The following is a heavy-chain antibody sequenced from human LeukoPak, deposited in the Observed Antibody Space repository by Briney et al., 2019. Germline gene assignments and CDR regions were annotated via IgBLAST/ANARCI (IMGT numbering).Heavy chain of an antibody. D-gene: IGHD2-2*01. J-gene: IGHJ3*02. Sequence: GGSLRLSCAASGFTFSSYSMNWVRQAPGKGLEWVSYISSSSSTIYYADSVKGRFTISRDNAKNSLYLQMNSLRTEDTAVYYCARVTKSAYCSSTSPSCPYDIWGQGTMVTVSS. CDR3: ARVTKSAYCSSTSPSCPYDI. V-gene: IGHV3-48*01. CDR1: GFTFSSYS. CDR2: ISSSSSTI.